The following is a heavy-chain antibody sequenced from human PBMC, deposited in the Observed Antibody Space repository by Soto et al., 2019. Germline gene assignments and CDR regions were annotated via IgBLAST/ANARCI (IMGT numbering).Heavy chain of an antibody. J-gene: IGHJ4*02. CDR2: ISYDGSNK. CDR1: GFTFSSYA. D-gene: IGHD5-12*01. V-gene: IGHV3-30-3*01. CDR3: ARVGPSGPLDY. Sequence: PGGSLRLSCAASGFTFSSYAMHWVRQAPGKGLEWVAVISYDGSNKYYADSVKGRFTISRDNSKNTLYLQMNSPRAEDTAVYYCARVGPSGPLDYWGQGTLVTVSS.